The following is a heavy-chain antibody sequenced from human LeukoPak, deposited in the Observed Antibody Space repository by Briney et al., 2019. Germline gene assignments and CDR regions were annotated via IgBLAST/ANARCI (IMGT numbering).Heavy chain of an antibody. CDR2: IYHSGST. CDR3: ARDSESSIASYYYYYMDV. CDR1: GGSISSGGYC. V-gene: IGHV4-30-2*01. D-gene: IGHD6-6*01. J-gene: IGHJ6*03. Sequence: SETLSLTCTVSGGSISSGGYCWSWIRQPPGKGLEWIGYIYHSGSTYYNPSLKGRVTISVDRSKNQFSLKLSSVTAADTAVYYCARDSESSIASYYYYYMDVWGKGTTVTVSS.